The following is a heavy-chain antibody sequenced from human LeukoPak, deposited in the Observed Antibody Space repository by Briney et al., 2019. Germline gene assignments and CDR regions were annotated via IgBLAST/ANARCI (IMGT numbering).Heavy chain of an antibody. V-gene: IGHV4-38-2*02. D-gene: IGHD1-1*01. CDR2: IYHSGST. CDR1: GYSISSAYY. Sequence: PSETLSLTCTVSGYSISSAYYWGWIRQPPGKGLEWIGSIYHSGSTYYNPSLKSRGTISVDTPKNQFSLNLSSVTAADTAVYYCASRDDHYMDVWGKGTTVTVSS. CDR3: ASRDDHYMDV. J-gene: IGHJ6*03.